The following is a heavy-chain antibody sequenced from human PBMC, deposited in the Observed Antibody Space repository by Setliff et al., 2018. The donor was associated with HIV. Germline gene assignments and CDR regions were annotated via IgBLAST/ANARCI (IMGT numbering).Heavy chain of an antibody. V-gene: IGHV1-69*05. Sequence: GASVKVSCKASGDIFSRYGISWVRQAPGQGLEWMGGIIPIYGTANSAQKFQGRVTMTRDTSITTAYMDLSRLTSDDTAVYYCAREDHYDRFLDHWGQGTLVTVSS. J-gene: IGHJ5*02. CDR2: IIPIYGTA. CDR3: AREDHYDRFLDH. CDR1: GDIFSRYG. D-gene: IGHD3-22*01.